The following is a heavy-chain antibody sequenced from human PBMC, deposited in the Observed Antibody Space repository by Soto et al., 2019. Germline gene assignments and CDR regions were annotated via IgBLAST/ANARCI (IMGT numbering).Heavy chain of an antibody. CDR3: ARMPIQLWSPRYYYGMDV. CDR1: GFSPSPSGMC. D-gene: IGHD5-18*01. Sequence: SGPTLVNPPQTLTLTCPFSGFSPSPSGMCVSLIRQPPGKALEWLARIDLDDDKYYSTSLKTRLTISKDTSKNQVVLTMTNMDPVDTATYYCARMPIQLWSPRYYYGMDVWGQGTTVTVSS. CDR2: IDLDDDK. J-gene: IGHJ6*02. V-gene: IGHV2-70*11.